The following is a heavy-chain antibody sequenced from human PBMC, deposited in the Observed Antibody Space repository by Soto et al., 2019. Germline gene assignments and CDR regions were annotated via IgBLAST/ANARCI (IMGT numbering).Heavy chain of an antibody. D-gene: IGHD5-18*01. CDR3: AREGGYSYGFDY. V-gene: IGHV1-8*01. CDR2: MNPNSGNT. Sequence: QVQLVQSGAEVKKPGSSVKVSCKASGYTFPSYDINWVRQATGQGLEWMGWMNPNSGNTGYAQKFQGRVTMSRNTSISTAYMELSSLRSEDTAVYYCAREGGYSYGFDYWGQGTLGTVSS. J-gene: IGHJ4*02. CDR1: GYTFPSYD.